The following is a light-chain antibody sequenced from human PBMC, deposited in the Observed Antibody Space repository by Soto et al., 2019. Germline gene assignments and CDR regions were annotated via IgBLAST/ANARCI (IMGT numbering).Light chain of an antibody. CDR1: QGISNY. CDR3: QKYNSALTWT. Sequence: DIQMTQSPSSRSASVGDRVTITCRASQGISNYLAWYQQKPVKLPKLLLYAASTMQSGVPSRFSGSGSGTDLTLTISSLQPEDVAAYYCQKYNSALTWTFGQGTKVDI. CDR2: AAS. J-gene: IGKJ1*01. V-gene: IGKV1-27*01.